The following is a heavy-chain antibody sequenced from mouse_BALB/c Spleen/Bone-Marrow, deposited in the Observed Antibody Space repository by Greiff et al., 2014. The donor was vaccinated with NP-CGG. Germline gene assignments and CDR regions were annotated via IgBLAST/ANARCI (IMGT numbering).Heavy chain of an antibody. CDR2: IDPANGNT. Sequence: EVKLVESGAALVKPGASVKLSCTASGFNIKDTYMHWVKQRPEQGLEWIGRIDPANGNTKYDPKFQGKATITADTSSNTAYLQLSSLTSEDTAVYYCANYYYGSHFDYWGQGTTLTVS. CDR1: GFNIKDTY. J-gene: IGHJ2*01. V-gene: IGHV14-3*02. CDR3: ANYYYGSHFDY. D-gene: IGHD1-1*01.